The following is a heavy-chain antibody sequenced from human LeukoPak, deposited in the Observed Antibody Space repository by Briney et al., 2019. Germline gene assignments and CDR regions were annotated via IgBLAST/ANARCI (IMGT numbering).Heavy chain of an antibody. Sequence: ASVKVSCKASGYTFTDYYMHWVRQAPGQGLEWMGWINPNSGGTNYAQKFQGRVTMTRDTSISTAYMELSRLRSDDTAVYYCARNVAAAKNWFDPWGQGTLVTVSS. CDR2: INPNSGGT. V-gene: IGHV1-2*02. D-gene: IGHD6-13*01. J-gene: IGHJ5*02. CDR1: GYTFTDYY. CDR3: ARNVAAAKNWFDP.